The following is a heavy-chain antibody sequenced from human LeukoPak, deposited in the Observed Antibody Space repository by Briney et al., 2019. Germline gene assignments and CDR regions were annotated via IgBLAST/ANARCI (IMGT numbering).Heavy chain of an antibody. V-gene: IGHV3-21*01. CDR3: ARLTLPRLGFDY. Sequence: GGSLRLSCAASGFTFSSYSMNWVRRAPGKGLEWVSSISSSSSYIYYADSVKGRFTISRDNAKNSLYLQMNSLRAEDTAVYYCARLTLPRLGFDYWGQGTLVTVSS. D-gene: IGHD3-10*01. J-gene: IGHJ4*02. CDR2: ISSSSSYI. CDR1: GFTFSSYS.